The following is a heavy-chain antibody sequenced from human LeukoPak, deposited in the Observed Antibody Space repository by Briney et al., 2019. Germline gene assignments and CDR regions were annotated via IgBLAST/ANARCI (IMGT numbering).Heavy chain of an antibody. CDR2: TSYSGST. Sequence: PSETLSLTCTVSGVSVSSGSYYWTWIRQPPGKGLEWIGYTSYSGSTNYNPSLKSRVTISVDTSKNQFSLKLSSVTAADTAMYYCARRVSGDYGHWFDPWGQGTLVTVSS. D-gene: IGHD4-17*01. V-gene: IGHV4-61*01. CDR3: ARRVSGDYGHWFDP. J-gene: IGHJ5*02. CDR1: GVSVSSGSYY.